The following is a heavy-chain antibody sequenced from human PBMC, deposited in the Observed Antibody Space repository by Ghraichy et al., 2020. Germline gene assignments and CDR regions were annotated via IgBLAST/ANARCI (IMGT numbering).Heavy chain of an antibody. V-gene: IGHV3-43*01. CDR2: ISWDGGST. CDR1: GFTFDDYT. D-gene: IGHD2-15*01. J-gene: IGHJ6*02. Sequence: GGSLRLSCAASGFTFDDYTMHWVRQALGKGLEWVSLISWDGGSTYYADSVKGRFTISRDNSKNSLYLQMNSLRTEDTALYYCTYSSGGRGDYYYGMDVWGQGTTVTVSS. CDR3: TYSSGGRGDYYYGMDV.